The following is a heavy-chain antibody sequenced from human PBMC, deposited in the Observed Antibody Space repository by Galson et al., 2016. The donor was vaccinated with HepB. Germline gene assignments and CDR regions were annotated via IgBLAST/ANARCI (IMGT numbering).Heavy chain of an antibody. J-gene: IGHJ4*02. CDR3: AREGKCAGYRCFRFDY. Sequence: SVKVSCKVHGGTFSRYAISWLRQAPGQGLEWMGGIIPFVGTPPYGQKFQGRVRIFADESTTTAYMELTGLRVDDTAVYYCAREGKCAGYRCFRFDYWGQGTLVTVSS. CDR2: IIPFVGTP. CDR1: GGTFSRYA. V-gene: IGHV1-69*13. D-gene: IGHD3-16*02.